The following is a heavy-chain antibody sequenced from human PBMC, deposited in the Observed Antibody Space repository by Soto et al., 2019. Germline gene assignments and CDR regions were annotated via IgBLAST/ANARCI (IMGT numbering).Heavy chain of an antibody. CDR2: IYYSGNT. D-gene: IGHD1-26*01. J-gene: IGHJ4*02. V-gene: IGHV4-59*01. Sequence: QVQLQESGPGLVKPSETLSLTCTVSGGSISSYYWSWIRQPPGKGLEWIGYIYYSGNTNYNPSLKSRVTISVDTSKNQFSLKLSSVTAADTAVYYCARESMSYSGSYLDSWGQGTLVTVSS. CDR3: ARESMSYSGSYLDS. CDR1: GGSISSYY.